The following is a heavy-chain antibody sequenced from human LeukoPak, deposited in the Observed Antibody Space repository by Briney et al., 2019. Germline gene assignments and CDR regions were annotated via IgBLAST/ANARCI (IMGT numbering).Heavy chain of an antibody. Sequence: GGSLRLSCAASGFTFSSYGMHWVRQAPGKGLEWVAVIWYDGSNKYYADSVKGRFTISRDNSKNTLYLQMSSLRAEDTAVYYCVKGQYYYGSGSYYGDYWGQGTLVTVSS. D-gene: IGHD3-10*01. CDR3: VKGQYYYGSGSYYGDY. CDR2: IWYDGSNK. V-gene: IGHV3-30*02. J-gene: IGHJ4*02. CDR1: GFTFSSYG.